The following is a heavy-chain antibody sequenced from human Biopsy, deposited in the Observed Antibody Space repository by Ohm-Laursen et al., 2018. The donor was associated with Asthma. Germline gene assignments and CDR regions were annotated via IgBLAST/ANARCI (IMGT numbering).Heavy chain of an antibody. D-gene: IGHD3-16*01. Sequence: GSSVKVSCKASGYTFTSYYMHWVRQAPGHGLEWMGMINPFGGSSNFAQKFQGRVTITADESTSTAYMEMSSLRSEDTAVYYCARVDAIMISGDFYFYSGFDLWGQGTTVRVSS. J-gene: IGHJ6*02. CDR3: ARVDAIMISGDFYFYSGFDL. V-gene: IGHV1-46*01. CDR1: GYTFTSYY. CDR2: INPFGGSS.